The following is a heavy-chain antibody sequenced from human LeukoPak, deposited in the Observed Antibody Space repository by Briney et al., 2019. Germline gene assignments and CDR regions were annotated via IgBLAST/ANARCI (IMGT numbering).Heavy chain of an antibody. J-gene: IGHJ4*02. CDR3: ARDLWSSSGIFDY. V-gene: IGHV3-21*01. Sequence: GGSLRLSCAASGFTFSSYSMNWVRQAPGKGLEWVSSISGSSSYIYYADSVKGRFTISRHNAKNSLYLQMNSLRAEDTAVYYCARDLWSSSGIFDYWGQGTLVTVSS. CDR2: ISGSSSYI. D-gene: IGHD3-10*01. CDR1: GFTFSSYS.